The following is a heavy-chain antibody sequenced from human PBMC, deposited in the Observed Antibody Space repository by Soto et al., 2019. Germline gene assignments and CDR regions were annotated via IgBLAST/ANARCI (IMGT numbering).Heavy chain of an antibody. J-gene: IGHJ3*02. Sequence: ASVKVSCKASGSTFSSYTMSWVRQAPGQGLEWMGRIIPILGIANYAQKFQGRVTITADKSTSTAYMELSSLRSEDTAVYYCASTIFGVDDTPGAFDIWGQGTMVTVSS. CDR2: IIPILGIA. D-gene: IGHD3-3*01. CDR3: ASTIFGVDDTPGAFDI. V-gene: IGHV1-69*02. CDR1: GSTFSSYT.